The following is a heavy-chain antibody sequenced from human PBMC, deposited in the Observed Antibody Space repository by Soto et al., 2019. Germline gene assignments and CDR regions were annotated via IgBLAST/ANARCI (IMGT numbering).Heavy chain of an antibody. CDR3: ARAGTAMVLPYYFDY. CDR1: GFTFSSYA. Sequence: SGGSLRLSCAASGFTFSSYAMHWVRQAPGKGLEWVAVISYDGSNKYYADSVKGRFTISRDNSKNTLYLQMNSLRAEDTAVYYCARAGTAMVLPYYFDYWGQGTLVTVSS. CDR2: ISYDGSNK. J-gene: IGHJ4*02. V-gene: IGHV3-30-3*01. D-gene: IGHD5-18*01.